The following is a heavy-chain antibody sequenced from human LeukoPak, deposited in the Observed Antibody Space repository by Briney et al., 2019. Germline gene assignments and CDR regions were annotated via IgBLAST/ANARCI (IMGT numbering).Heavy chain of an antibody. Sequence: GASVKVSCKASGYNFISYYMHCVRQAPGQGLEWIGIINPSGGSTSYAQKFQDRVTMTRDTSTSTVYMELSSLKSEDTAVYYCAREDVVLVDAVRYYYYGMDVWGQGTTVTVSS. V-gene: IGHV1-46*01. CDR3: AREDVVLVDAVRYYYYGMDV. CDR2: INPSGGST. J-gene: IGHJ6*02. D-gene: IGHD2-8*01. CDR1: GYNFISYY.